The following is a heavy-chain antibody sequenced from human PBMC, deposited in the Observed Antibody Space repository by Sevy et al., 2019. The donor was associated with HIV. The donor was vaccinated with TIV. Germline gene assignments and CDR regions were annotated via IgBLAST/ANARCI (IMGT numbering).Heavy chain of an antibody. J-gene: IGHJ3*02. CDR3: ATKGGSRPNDAFDT. CDR1: GFTFNNYA. CDR2: ISGGGGGT. Sequence: GGSLRLSCAASGFTFNNYAMSWVRQAPGKGLEGKGLEWVSTISGGGGGTYYADSVRGRFTISRDNSKNSVYLQMNSLRADDTAVYYCATKGGSRPNDAFDTWGQGTMVTVSS. V-gene: IGHV3-23*01. D-gene: IGHD3-10*01.